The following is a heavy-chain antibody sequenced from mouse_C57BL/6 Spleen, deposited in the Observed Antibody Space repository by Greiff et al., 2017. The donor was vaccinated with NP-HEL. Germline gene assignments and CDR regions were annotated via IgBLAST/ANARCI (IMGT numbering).Heavy chain of an antibody. V-gene: IGHV3-1*01. J-gene: IGHJ2*01. D-gene: IGHD4-1*01. Sequence: EVHLVESGPGMVKPSQSLSLTCTVTGYSITSGYDWHWIRHFPGNKLEWMGYISYSGSTNYNPSLKSRISITHDTSKNHFFLKLNSVTTEDTATYYCARGKLGKGGYYFDYWGQGTTLTVSS. CDR3: ARGKLGKGGYYFDY. CDR1: GYSITSGYD. CDR2: ISYSGST.